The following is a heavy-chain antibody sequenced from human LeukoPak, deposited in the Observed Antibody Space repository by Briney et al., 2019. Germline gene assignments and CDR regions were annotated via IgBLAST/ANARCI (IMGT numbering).Heavy chain of an antibody. J-gene: IGHJ4*02. CDR2: INYSGST. D-gene: IGHD2-2*01. CDR1: GGSISNSNYY. Sequence: SETLSLTCTVSGGSISNSNYYWGWIRQPPGKGLEWIGNINYSGSTYYNESLKSRVTISEDTSKNQFSLRLSSVTAADTAVYYCARIVVPGAIKNGYVDHWGQGTLVTVSS. CDR3: ARIVVPGAIKNGYVDH. V-gene: IGHV4-39*07.